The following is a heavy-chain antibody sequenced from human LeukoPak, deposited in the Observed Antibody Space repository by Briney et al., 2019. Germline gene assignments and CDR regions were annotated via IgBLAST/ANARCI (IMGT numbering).Heavy chain of an antibody. CDR1: GYTFTSYA. CDR2: ISAYNGNT. Sequence: ASVKVSCKASGYTFTSYAMNWVRQAPGQGLEWMGWISAYNGNTNYAQKLQGRVTMTADTSTSTAYMELRSLRSDDTAVYYCARDGVITGTTVDYWGQGTLVTVSS. CDR3: ARDGVITGTTVDY. V-gene: IGHV1-18*01. J-gene: IGHJ4*02. D-gene: IGHD1-7*01.